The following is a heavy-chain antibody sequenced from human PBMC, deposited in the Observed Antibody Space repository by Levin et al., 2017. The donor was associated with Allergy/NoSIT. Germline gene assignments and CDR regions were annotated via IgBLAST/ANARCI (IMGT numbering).Heavy chain of an antibody. CDR2: ISYDGSNK. CDR1: GFTFSSYA. Sequence: GGSLRLSCAASGFTFSSYAMHWVRQAPGKGLEWVAVISYDGSNKYYADSVKGRFTISRDNSKNTLYLQMNSLRAEDTAVYYCARVCGGDCWGLYYYGMDVWGQGTTVTVSS. CDR3: ARVCGGDCWGLYYYGMDV. V-gene: IGHV3-30*04. J-gene: IGHJ6*02. D-gene: IGHD2-21*02.